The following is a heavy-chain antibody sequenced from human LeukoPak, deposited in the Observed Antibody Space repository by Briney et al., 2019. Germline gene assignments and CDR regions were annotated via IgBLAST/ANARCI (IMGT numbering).Heavy chain of an antibody. D-gene: IGHD4-23*01. CDR2: ISSSSSDI. V-gene: IGHV3-21*01. CDR3: VTDYGGSSGAFDI. Sequence: GGSLRLSCTGSGFTLSSYAMNWVRRAPGQGLEWVSSISSSSSDIYYTDSVKGRFTISRDNAKNSLYLQMNSLRAEDTAMYYCVTDYGGSSGAFDIWGHGTMVTVSS. J-gene: IGHJ3*02. CDR1: GFTLSSYA.